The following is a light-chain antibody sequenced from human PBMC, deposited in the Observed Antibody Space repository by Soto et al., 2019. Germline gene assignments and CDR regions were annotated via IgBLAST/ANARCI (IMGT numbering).Light chain of an antibody. V-gene: IGKV3-15*01. J-gene: IGKJ2*02. CDR2: DTS. CDR3: QQYDNWPPCT. Sequence: EIVMTQSPATLSVSPGERVTLSCRASQSVRRFLAWYQQRPGQAPRLLIYDTSTRATGVPARFSGSGSGTEFSLTISSLQSEDFAVYYCQQYDNWPPCTFGQGTKWEVK. CDR1: QSVRRF.